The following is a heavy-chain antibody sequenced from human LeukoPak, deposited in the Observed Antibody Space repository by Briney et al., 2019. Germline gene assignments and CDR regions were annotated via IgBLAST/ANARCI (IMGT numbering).Heavy chain of an antibody. CDR2: IGSSGATT. V-gene: IGHV3-23*01. J-gene: IGHJ6*02. CDR1: GFTFNKFA. D-gene: IGHD2-8*01. Sequence: PGGSLRLSCDASGFTFNKFAMSWVRQAPGKGPEWVSAIGSSGATTFYADSVKGRCTISRDNSKNTVYLEMNSLRAEDTAIYYCAKVSVGPLSRPTHVALYYGMDVWGQGTTVTVSS. CDR3: AKVSVGPLSRPTHVALYYGMDV.